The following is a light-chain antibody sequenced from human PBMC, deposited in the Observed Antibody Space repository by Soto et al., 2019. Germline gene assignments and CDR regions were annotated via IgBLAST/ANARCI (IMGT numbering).Light chain of an antibody. CDR2: LGS. CDR1: QSLLHSNGYNY. V-gene: IGKV2-28*01. CDR3: MQALHPPT. J-gene: IGKJ1*01. Sequence: DIVMTQSPLSLPVTPGEPASISCRSSQSLLHSNGYNYLDWYLQKPGQSPQLLIYLGSNRASGVTDRFSGSGSGTNFTLKISRVEAEDVGVYYCMQALHPPTFGQGTKVEIK.